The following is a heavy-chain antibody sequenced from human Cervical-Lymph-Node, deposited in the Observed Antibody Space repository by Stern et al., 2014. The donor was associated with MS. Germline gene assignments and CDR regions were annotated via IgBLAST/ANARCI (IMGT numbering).Heavy chain of an antibody. J-gene: IGHJ6*02. D-gene: IGHD2-15*01. CDR1: EYTHNNYL. CDR3: AVRYCSGGRCYSVPDV. V-gene: IGHV1-46*02. Sequence: DQLVESGSEGKKPGASVKVSCKASEYTHNNYLIHWVRQAPGQRPDWMGVINPSGATNYAQKVQDRVTMTTDASTSTFYMELSRLRSEDTAVYYCAVRYCSGGRCYSVPDVWGQGTTVIVSS. CDR2: INPSGAT.